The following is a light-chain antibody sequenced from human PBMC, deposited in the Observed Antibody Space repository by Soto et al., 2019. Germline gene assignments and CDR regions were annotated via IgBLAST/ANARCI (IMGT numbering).Light chain of an antibody. Sequence: DIQMTQSPSSLSASVGDIVTITCRASQGISTYLNWYHQKPGKAPKLLIYAASSLQSGVPSRFSGSGSETDFTLTISSLQPEDFATYSCQQSYSTTWTFGQGTKVDIK. CDR3: QQSYSTTWT. V-gene: IGKV1-39*01. J-gene: IGKJ1*01. CDR1: QGISTY. CDR2: AAS.